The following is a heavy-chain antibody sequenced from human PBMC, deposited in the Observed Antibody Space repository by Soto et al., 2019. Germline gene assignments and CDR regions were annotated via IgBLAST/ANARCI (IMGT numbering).Heavy chain of an antibody. CDR1: GGSISSYY. Sequence: QVQLQESGPGLVKPSETLSLTCTVSGGSISSYYWSWIRQPPGKGLEWIGYIYYSGSTNYNPSLKSRVTISVDTSKNQFSLKLSSVTAADTAVYYCARAPPGGYDFWSGYPNYYYYMDVWGKGTTVTFSS. J-gene: IGHJ6*03. CDR3: ARAPPGGYDFWSGYPNYYYYMDV. CDR2: IYYSGST. V-gene: IGHV4-59*01. D-gene: IGHD3-3*01.